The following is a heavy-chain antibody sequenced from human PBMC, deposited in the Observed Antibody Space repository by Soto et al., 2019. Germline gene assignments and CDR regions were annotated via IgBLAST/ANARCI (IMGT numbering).Heavy chain of an antibody. CDR3: VRDGGSGWHFDS. J-gene: IGHJ4*02. V-gene: IGHV3-7*01. CDR1: GFTFSNYW. CDR2: IRQDGSQK. Sequence: EVQLVESGGGLVQPGGSLRLSCEASGFTFSNYWMSWIRQAPGKGLEWVANIRQDGSQKYLVDSVTGRFTISRDNAKNSLYLHMNGLGTADAAVYYCVRDGGSGWHFDSWGQGTLVTVSS. D-gene: IGHD6-19*01.